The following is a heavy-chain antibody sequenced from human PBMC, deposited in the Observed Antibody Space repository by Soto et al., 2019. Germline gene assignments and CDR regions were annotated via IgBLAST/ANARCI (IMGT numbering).Heavy chain of an antibody. V-gene: IGHV3-23*01. CDR2: IIHNGINT. CDR3: AKGSLGQCNGAVCYPFDS. Sequence: EVQLLESGGGLVQPGGSLRLSCAASGFTFSTYAMNWVRQAPGKRLEWVSSIIHNGINTYYAASVKGRFTISRDNSKDVLDQQMNSLEAEDPAVYYWAKGSLGQCNGAVCYPFDSWGQGTLVTVS. CDR1: GFTFSTYA. J-gene: IGHJ4*02. D-gene: IGHD2-8*02.